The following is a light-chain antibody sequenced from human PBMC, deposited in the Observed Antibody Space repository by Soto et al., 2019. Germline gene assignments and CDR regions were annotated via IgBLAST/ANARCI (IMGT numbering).Light chain of an antibody. J-gene: IGLJ2*01. V-gene: IGLV2-11*01. CDR3: CSYAGSYTAL. CDR1: SSDVGGYNY. CDR2: DVS. Sequence: QSVLTQPRSVSGSPGQSVTISCTGTSSDVGGYNYVSWYQQHPAKAPKLMIYDVSRRPSGVPDRFSGSTSGNTASLTISGLQAEDEADYYCCSYAGSYTALFGGGTKVTVL.